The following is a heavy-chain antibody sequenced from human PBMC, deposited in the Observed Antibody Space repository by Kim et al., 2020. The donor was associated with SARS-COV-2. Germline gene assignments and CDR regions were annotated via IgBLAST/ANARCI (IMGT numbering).Heavy chain of an antibody. V-gene: IGHV4-39*01. CDR3: ARHRRLGGTIFGDKEDWFDP. CDR1: GGSISSSSYY. J-gene: IGHJ5*02. D-gene: IGHD3-3*01. Sequence: SETLSLTCTVSGGSISSSSYYWGWIRQPPGKGLEWIGSIYYSGSTYYNPSLKSRVTISVDTSKNQFSLKLSSVTAADTAVYYCARHRRLGGTIFGDKEDWFDPWGQGTLVTVSS. CDR2: IYYSGST.